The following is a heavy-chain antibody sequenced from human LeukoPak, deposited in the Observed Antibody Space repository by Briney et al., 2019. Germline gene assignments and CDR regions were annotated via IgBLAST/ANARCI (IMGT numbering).Heavy chain of an antibody. CDR2: ISAYNGNT. D-gene: IGHD6-13*01. V-gene: IGHV1-18*01. CDR1: GYTFTSYD. J-gene: IGHJ4*02. CDR3: ATSISRYSSSWEFDY. Sequence: ASVKVSCKASGYTFTSYDINWVRQAPGQGLEWMGWISAYNGNTNYAQKLQGRVTMTTDTSTSTAYMELRSLRSDDTAVYYCATSISRYSSSWEFDYWGQGTLVTVSS.